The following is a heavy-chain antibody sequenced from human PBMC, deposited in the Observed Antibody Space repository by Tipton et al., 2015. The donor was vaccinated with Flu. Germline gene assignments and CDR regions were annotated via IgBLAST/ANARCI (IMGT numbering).Heavy chain of an antibody. V-gene: IGHV4-59*08. D-gene: IGHD3-16*02. J-gene: IGHJ4*02. Sequence: TLSLTCTVSGGSISSYYWSWIRQPPGKGLEWIGYIYYSGSTNYNPSLKSRVTISVDTSKNQFSLKLSSVTAADTAVYYCARHRGGSPYYDYVWGSYRLSYFDYWGQGTLVTVSS. CDR1: GGSISSYY. CDR2: IYYSGST. CDR3: ARHRGGSPYYDYVWGSYRLSYFDY.